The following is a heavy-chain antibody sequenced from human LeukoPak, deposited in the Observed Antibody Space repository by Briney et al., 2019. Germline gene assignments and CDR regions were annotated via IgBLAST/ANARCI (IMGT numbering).Heavy chain of an antibody. J-gene: IGHJ4*02. Sequence: GGSLRLSCAASGFTFSSYGMHWVRQAPGKGLEWVAVISNDGSNKYYADSVKGRFTISRDNSKNTLSLQMNSLRGEDTAVYYCAKDQGIFDYWGQGTLVTVSS. CDR1: GFTFSSYG. CDR3: AKDQGIFDY. V-gene: IGHV3-30*18. CDR2: ISNDGSNK.